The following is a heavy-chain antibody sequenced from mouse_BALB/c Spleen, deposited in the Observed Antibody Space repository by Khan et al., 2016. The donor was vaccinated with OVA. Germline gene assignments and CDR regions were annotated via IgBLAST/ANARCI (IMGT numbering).Heavy chain of an antibody. Sequence: EVELVESGGGLVQPGGSLKLSCAASGFTFSSYAMSWVRQTPEKRLEWVATISSGGNYTYYPDSVKGRFTISRDNAKSTLYLQMSSLRSEDTALFYFASPPITSVVATSYWFFDVWGAGTTVTVSS. CDR1: GFTFSSYA. V-gene: IGHV5-9-3*01. CDR3: ASPPITSVVATSYWFFDV. D-gene: IGHD1-1*01. J-gene: IGHJ1*01. CDR2: ISSGGNYT.